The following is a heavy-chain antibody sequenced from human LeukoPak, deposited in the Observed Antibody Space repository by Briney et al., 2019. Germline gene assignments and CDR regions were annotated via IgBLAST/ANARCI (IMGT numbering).Heavy chain of an antibody. J-gene: IGHJ4*02. CDR2: IIPIFGTA. Sequence: SVKVSCKASGGTFSSYAISWMRQAPGQGLEWMGGIIPIFGTANYAQKFQGRVTITADKSTSTAYMELSSLRSEDTAVYYCAREPGKRGYSPRWGQGTLVTVSS. CDR3: AREPGKRGYSPR. D-gene: IGHD5-18*01. V-gene: IGHV1-69*06. CDR1: GGTFSSYA.